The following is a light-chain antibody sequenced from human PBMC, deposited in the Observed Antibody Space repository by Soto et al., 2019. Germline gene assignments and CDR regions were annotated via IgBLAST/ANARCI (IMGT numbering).Light chain of an antibody. J-gene: IGLJ2*01. Sequence: QSVLTQPPSVSGSPGQSVTISCTGTSSDVGSYNRVSWYQQPPGTAPKLMIYAVNNRPSGVPDRFSGSKSGNTASLTISGLQAEDEADYYCSSYTSSSTVLFGGGTKVTVL. CDR2: AVN. CDR3: SSYTSSSTVL. CDR1: SSDVGSYNR. V-gene: IGLV2-18*02.